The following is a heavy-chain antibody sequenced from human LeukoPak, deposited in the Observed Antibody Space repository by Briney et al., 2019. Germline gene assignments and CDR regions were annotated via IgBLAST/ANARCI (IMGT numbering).Heavy chain of an antibody. CDR2: INTGNGNA. D-gene: IGHD3-22*01. J-gene: IGHJ1*01. V-gene: IGHV1-3*04. CDR1: VYTFPNYG. CDR3: ASVPLYDASGHYSSH. Sequence: GASVKVSCKTSVYTFPNYGMHWVRQAPRQSLEWMGWINTGNGNAKSSQKFQDRVTLTRDTSASTAYMELNSLSSEDTAVYYCASVPLYDASGHYSSHWGQGTLVTVSS.